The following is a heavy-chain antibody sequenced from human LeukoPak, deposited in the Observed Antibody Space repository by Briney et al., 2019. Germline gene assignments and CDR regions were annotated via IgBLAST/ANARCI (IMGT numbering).Heavy chain of an antibody. Sequence: PSETLPLTCTVSGGSISNYYWVWIRQPPGKGLEWIGSIYYNGNTYYSPSLKSRVTISIDTSKNHFSLKLNSVTAADTAVYYCAGYGLLRLSEINAFHIWGQGTMVTVSS. CDR1: GGSISNYY. D-gene: IGHD5-18*01. CDR2: IYYNGNT. V-gene: IGHV4-39*07. CDR3: AGYGLLRLSEINAFHI. J-gene: IGHJ3*02.